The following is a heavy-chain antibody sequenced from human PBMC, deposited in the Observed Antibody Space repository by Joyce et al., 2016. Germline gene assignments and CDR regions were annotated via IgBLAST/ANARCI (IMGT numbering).Heavy chain of an antibody. CDR1: GFTFNVAW. CDR2: IKSKISGETT. D-gene: IGHD3-10*01. J-gene: IGHJ4*02. Sequence: EVQVAEYGGGLVKPGGSLRLSCADFGFTFNVAWMTWVSQAPGKGLEWVGRIKSKISGETTKYAAPVKGRFTISRDDSKNTVSLQMNGLRTEDTAVYFCAADVAEVGFGELDHWGQGTLVTVSS. CDR3: AADVAEVGFGELDH. V-gene: IGHV3-15*01.